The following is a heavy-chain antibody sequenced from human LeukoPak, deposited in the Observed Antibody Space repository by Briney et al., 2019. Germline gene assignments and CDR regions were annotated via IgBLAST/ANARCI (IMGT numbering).Heavy chain of an antibody. V-gene: IGHV1-2*02. CDR2: INPNSGGT. Sequence: ASVKVSCKTSGYTFTVKFSHWLRQAPGQGLEWMGWINPNSGGTNYAQKFQGRVTMTRDTSISTAYMELSRLRSDDTAVYYCARVGYNSFDYWGQGTLVTVSS. J-gene: IGHJ4*02. CDR3: ARVGYNSFDY. D-gene: IGHD5-24*01. CDR1: GYTFTVKF.